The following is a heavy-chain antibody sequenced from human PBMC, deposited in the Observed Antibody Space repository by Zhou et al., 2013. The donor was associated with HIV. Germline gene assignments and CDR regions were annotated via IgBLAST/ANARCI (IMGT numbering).Heavy chain of an antibody. CDR1: GGTFSSYG. CDR3: AIKGTEDRGWFDP. CDR2: IIPIFRRA. D-gene: IGHD1-7*01. Sequence: QVQLVQSGAEVKKPGSSVKVSCKASGGTFSSYGISWVRQVPGQGLEWMGGIIPIFRRANYPQKFQGRVTITTDESTSTAYMELSSLRSEDTAMYYCAIKGTEDRGWFDPWGQGTLVTVSS. J-gene: IGHJ5*02. V-gene: IGHV1-69*05.